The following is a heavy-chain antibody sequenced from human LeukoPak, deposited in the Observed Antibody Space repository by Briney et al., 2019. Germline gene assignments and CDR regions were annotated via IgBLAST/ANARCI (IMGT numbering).Heavy chain of an antibody. CDR2: ISPDDSDI. CDR1: GYSFTTYR. D-gene: IGHD1-26*01. J-gene: IGHJ4*02. Sequence: PGQSLKISCKGSGYSFTTYRIAWVRQMPGRGLEWMGIISPDDSDIRYSPSFQGHVTISADKSISTAYLQWSSLQASDTAMYYCARHEGSGSYYSYWGQGTLVTVSS. V-gene: IGHV5-51*01. CDR3: ARHEGSGSYYSY.